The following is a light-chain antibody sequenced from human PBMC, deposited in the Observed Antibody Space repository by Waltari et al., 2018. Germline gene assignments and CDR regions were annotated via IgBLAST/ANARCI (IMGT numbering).Light chain of an antibody. V-gene: IGKV4-1*01. CDR2: WAS. J-gene: IGKJ2*01. CDR3: QQYFSTPYN. CDR1: RSIFYSPNKNNY. Sequence: DIVMTQSPDSLAVSLGERATINCKSSRSIFYSPNKNNYLAWYQHKRGQPPKLLIYWASTRQSGVPDRISGSGSGTDFTLTISSLQAEDVAVYYCQQYFSTPYNFGQGTKLEIK.